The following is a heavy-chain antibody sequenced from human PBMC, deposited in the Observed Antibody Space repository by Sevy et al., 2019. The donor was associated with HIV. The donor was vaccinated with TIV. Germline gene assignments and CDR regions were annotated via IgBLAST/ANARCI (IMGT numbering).Heavy chain of an antibody. D-gene: IGHD3-3*01. CDR2: INSDGSST. J-gene: IGHJ6*02. CDR3: AREGWYYDFCSGYYPGYYYGMDV. Sequence: GGSLRLSCAASGFTFSSYWMNWVRQAPGKGLVWVSRINSDGSSTSYADSVKGRFTISRDNAKNTLYLQMNSLRAEDTAVYYCAREGWYYDFCSGYYPGYYYGMDVWGQGTTVTVSS. CDR1: GFTFSSYW. V-gene: IGHV3-74*01.